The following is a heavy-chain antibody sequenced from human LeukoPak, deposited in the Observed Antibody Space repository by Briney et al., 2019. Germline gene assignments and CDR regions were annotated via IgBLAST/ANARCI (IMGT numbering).Heavy chain of an antibody. J-gene: IGHJ3*02. D-gene: IGHD1-26*01. V-gene: IGHV4-61*01. CDR1: GGSVSSGSYY. Sequence: SETLSLTCTVSGGSVSSGSYYWSWIRQPPGKGLEWIGYIYYSGSTNYNPSLMSRVTISVDTSKTQFSLKLSSVTAADTAVYYCARVVEATSQDTFDIWGQGTMVTVSS. CDR2: IYYSGST. CDR3: ARVVEATSQDTFDI.